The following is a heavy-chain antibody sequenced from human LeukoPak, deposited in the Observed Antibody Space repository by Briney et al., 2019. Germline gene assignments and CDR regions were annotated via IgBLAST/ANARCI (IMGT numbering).Heavy chain of an antibody. Sequence: PSETLSLTCTVSGGSISSSSYYWSWIRQPPGKGLECLGYIYYSGSTNYSPSLRSRLTMSLDTSKNQFSLKLSSVTAADTAVYYCARAGTNWSSGCYFDYWGQGALVTVSS. CDR1: GGSISSSSYY. J-gene: IGHJ4*02. D-gene: IGHD1-1*01. V-gene: IGHV4-61*01. CDR2: IYYSGST. CDR3: ARAGTNWSSGCYFDY.